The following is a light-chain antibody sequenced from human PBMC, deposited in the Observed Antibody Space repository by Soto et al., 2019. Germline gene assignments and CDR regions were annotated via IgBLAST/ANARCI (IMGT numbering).Light chain of an antibody. CDR3: CSYGCLNNAI. CDR2: EAT. V-gene: IGLV2-23*01. Sequence: QSALTQPASVSGSPGQSITISCTGTSNDVGTHNLVSWYQHNPGKAPKLLIYEATKRPSGVSNRFSGSKSGNTASLTISGLQTEDEADYYCCSYGCLNNAIFGGGTKLTVL. CDR1: SNDVGTHNL. J-gene: IGLJ2*01.